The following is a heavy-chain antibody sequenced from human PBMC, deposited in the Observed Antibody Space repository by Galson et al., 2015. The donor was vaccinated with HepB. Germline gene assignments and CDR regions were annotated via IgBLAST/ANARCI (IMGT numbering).Heavy chain of an antibody. D-gene: IGHD3-10*01. Sequence: SLRLSCAVSGFTFGRHSMNWVRQAPGKGLEWISYIRSDSGVTKYPDSVKGRFTISRDNARNSLYLQMNSLRDEDTAVYYCARGLGSASYSDHRFDPWGQGTLVTVSS. CDR1: GFTFGRHS. CDR3: ARGLGSASYSDHRFDP. V-gene: IGHV3-48*02. J-gene: IGHJ5*02. CDR2: IRSDSGVT.